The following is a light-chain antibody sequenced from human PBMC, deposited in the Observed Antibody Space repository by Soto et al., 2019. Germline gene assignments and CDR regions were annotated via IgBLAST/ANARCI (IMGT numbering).Light chain of an antibody. V-gene: IGKV3-15*01. CDR2: GAS. CDR1: ESVSTN. J-gene: IGKJ1*01. Sequence: IVMTQSPATLSLSPWERASRSCRASESVSTNLAWYQQKAGQAPRLLIYGASTRATGIPARFSGSGSGTEFTLTISSLQSEDFAVYYCQQYSIWRTFGQGTKVDIK. CDR3: QQYSIWRT.